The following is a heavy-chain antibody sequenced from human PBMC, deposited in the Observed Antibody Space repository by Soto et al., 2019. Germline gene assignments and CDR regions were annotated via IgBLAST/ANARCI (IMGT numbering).Heavy chain of an antibody. J-gene: IGHJ5*02. CDR2: ISYGGSKK. V-gene: IGHV3-30*18. Sequence: QVQLVESGGGVVQPGRSLRLSCAASGFTFSSYGMHWVRQAPGKGLEWVAVISYGGSKKYYADSVKGRFTISRDNSKNTLYLQMNNLRAVDTAVYYCAKDNCISTSCYRLYNWVDPWGQGTLVTVSS. CDR1: GFTFSSYG. CDR3: AKDNCISTSCYRLYNWVDP. D-gene: IGHD2-2*01.